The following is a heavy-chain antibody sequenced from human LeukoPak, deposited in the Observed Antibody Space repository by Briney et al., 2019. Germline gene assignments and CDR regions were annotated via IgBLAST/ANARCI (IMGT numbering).Heavy chain of an antibody. Sequence: PGGSLRLSCKASGSNFDTYYMSWVRRAPGEGLEWVANIGQDGSEKNYVDSVKGRFTISRDNAKNSVFLQMNSLRAEDTAVYYCATDRQPSRYLGLWSWGPGTRVTVSA. CDR1: GSNFDTYY. CDR2: IGQDGSEK. V-gene: IGHV3-7*01. D-gene: IGHD5-12*01. CDR3: ATDRQPSRYLGLWS. J-gene: IGHJ4*02.